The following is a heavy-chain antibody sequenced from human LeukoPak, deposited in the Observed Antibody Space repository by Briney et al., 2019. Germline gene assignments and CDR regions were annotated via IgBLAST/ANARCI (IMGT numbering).Heavy chain of an antibody. CDR2: IYYSGST. J-gene: IGHJ5*02. D-gene: IGHD3-9*01. V-gene: IGHV4-59*01. CDR3: ARGGYDILTGYYPDNWFDP. CDR1: GGSISSCY. Sequence: KTSETLSLTCTVSGGSISSCYWSWIRQPPGKGLEWIGYIYYSGSTNYNPSLKSRVTISVDTSKNQFSLKLSSVTAADTAVYYCARGGYDILTGYYPDNWFDPWGQGTLVTVSS.